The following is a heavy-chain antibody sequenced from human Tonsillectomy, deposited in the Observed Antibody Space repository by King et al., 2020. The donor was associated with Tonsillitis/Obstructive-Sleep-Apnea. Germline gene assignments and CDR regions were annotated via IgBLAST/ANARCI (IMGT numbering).Heavy chain of an antibody. CDR1: CGSLSSSSYY. V-gene: IGHV4-39*01. CDR3: ARHLFDWLASYYYMDV. D-gene: IGHD3-9*01. J-gene: IGHJ6*03. Sequence: LQLQESGPGLVKPSETLSLTCTVSCGSLSSSSYYWGWIRQPPGKGLEWIGSIDYSGSTFYNPSLKSRFTISVDTSKNQLSLKLSSVTAADTAVYYCARHLFDWLASYYYMDVWGKGTTVTVSS. CDR2: IDYSGST.